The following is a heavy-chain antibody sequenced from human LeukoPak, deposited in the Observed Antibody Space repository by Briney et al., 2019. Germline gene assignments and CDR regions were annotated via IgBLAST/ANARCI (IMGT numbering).Heavy chain of an antibody. D-gene: IGHD5-18*01. CDR2: MNPNSGNT. CDR1: GYTFTGYY. Sequence: GASVKVSCKASGYTFTGYYMHWVRQAPGQGLEWMGWMNPNSGNTGFAQKFQGRVTMTRDTSISTAYMELNSLRSEDTAVYYCARGRGYSYGYADYWGQGTLVTVSS. V-gene: IGHV1-8*02. CDR3: ARGRGYSYGYADY. J-gene: IGHJ4*02.